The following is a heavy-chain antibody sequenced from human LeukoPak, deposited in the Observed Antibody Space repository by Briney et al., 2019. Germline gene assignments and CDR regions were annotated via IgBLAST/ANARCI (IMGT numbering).Heavy chain of an antibody. CDR1: GGSISSYY. V-gene: IGHV4-59*01. CDR3: ARARYNWNHVDY. Sequence: SETLSLTCTVSGGSISSYYWSWIRQPPGKGLEWIGYIYYSGRTNYNPSLKSRVTISVDTSKNQFSLKLSSVTAADTAVYYCARARYNWNHVDYWGQGTLVTVTS. J-gene: IGHJ4*02. D-gene: IGHD1-14*01. CDR2: IYYSGRT.